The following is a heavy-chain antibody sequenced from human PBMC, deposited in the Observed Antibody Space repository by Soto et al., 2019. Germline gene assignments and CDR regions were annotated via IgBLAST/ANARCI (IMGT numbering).Heavy chain of an antibody. D-gene: IGHD5-18*01. J-gene: IGHJ2*01. V-gene: IGHV4-4*07. CDR1: GGSTTHYY. CDR2: ISGSGRT. Sequence: QVQLQESGPGLVKPSETLSLTCTVSGGSTTHYYWSWLRQPAGKGLEYIGRISGSGRTNYNPSLKNRVTMSVSLNQMSLRLTSVTAADTAVYYCARDFDVNTALDYWYFDLWGRGALVTVSS. CDR3: ARDFDVNTALDYWYFDL.